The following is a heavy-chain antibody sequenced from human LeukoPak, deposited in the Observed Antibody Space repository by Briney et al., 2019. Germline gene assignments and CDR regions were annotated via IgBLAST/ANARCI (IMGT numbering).Heavy chain of an antibody. CDR1: GYTFTGYY. Sequence: ASVKVSCKASGYTFTGYYMQWVRQAPGHGLEWMGWINPNNGGTNYAQKFQGRVTVTRDTSISTVCMELSRLRSDDTAVYYCASGSVVLVPAAITQVDYWGQGTLVTVSS. J-gene: IGHJ4*02. V-gene: IGHV1-2*02. CDR3: ASGSVVLVPAAITQVDY. CDR2: INPNNGGT. D-gene: IGHD2-2*01.